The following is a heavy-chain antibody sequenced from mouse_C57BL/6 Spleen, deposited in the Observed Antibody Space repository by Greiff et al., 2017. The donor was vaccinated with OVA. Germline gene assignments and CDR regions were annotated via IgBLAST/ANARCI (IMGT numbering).Heavy chain of an antibody. J-gene: IGHJ1*03. Sequence: VQLQESGAELARPGASVKMSCKASGYTFTSYTMHWVKQRPGQGLEWIGYINPSSGYTKYNQKFKDKATLTADKSSSTAYMQLSSLTSEDSAVYYCARSGVTTVVADWYFDVWGTGTTVTVSS. CDR2: INPSSGYT. D-gene: IGHD1-1*01. CDR3: ARSGVTTVVADWYFDV. CDR1: GYTFTSYT. V-gene: IGHV1-4*01.